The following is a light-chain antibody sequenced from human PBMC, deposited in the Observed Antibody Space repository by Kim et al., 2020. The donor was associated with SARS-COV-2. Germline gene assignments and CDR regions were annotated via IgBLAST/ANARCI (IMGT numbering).Light chain of an antibody. CDR2: DVS. Sequence: QSITNSCTGTSSDVGDYNYVSWYQQHPGKAPKLMIYDVSNRPSGVSNRFSGSKSGNTASLTISGLQAEDEADYYCSSYTSSSTLHVFGTGTKVTVL. CDR1: SSDVGDYNY. V-gene: IGLV2-14*03. CDR3: SSYTSSSTLHV. J-gene: IGLJ1*01.